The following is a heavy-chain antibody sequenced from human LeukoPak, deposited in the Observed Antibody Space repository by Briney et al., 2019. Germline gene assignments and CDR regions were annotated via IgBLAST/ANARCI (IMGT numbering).Heavy chain of an antibody. V-gene: IGHV3-30-3*01. J-gene: IGHJ6*02. CDR2: ISYDGSNK. Sequence: GGSLRLSCAASGFTFSSYAMHWVRQAPGKGLKWVAVISYDGSNKYYADSVKGRFTISRDNSKNTLYLQMNSLRAEDTAVYYCARDLLKDFGVVIIRRYYYGMDVWGQGTTVTVSS. CDR1: GFTFSSYA. D-gene: IGHD3-3*01. CDR3: ARDLLKDFGVVIIRRYYYGMDV.